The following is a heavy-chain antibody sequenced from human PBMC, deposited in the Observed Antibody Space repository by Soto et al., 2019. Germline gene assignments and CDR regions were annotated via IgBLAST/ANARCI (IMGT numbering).Heavy chain of an antibody. CDR1: GGSISSGGYY. D-gene: IGHD3-3*01. J-gene: IGHJ5*02. Sequence: SSETLSLTCTVSGGSISSGGYYWSWIRQHPGKGLEWIGYIYYSGSTYYNPSLKSRVTISVDTSKNQFSLKLSSVTAADTAVYYCARGLYDFWSGQSPANWFDPWGQGTLVTVSS. V-gene: IGHV4-31*03. CDR2: IYYSGST. CDR3: ARGLYDFWSGQSPANWFDP.